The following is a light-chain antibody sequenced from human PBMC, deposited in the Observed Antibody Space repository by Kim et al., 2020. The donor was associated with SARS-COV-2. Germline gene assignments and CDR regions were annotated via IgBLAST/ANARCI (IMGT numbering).Light chain of an antibody. CDR3: QQSYITPFT. V-gene: IGKV1-39*01. J-gene: IGKJ3*01. CDR1: QSISRH. CDR2: AAS. Sequence: DIQMTQSPSTLSASVGDRVTITCRTTQSISRHLNWYQQKPGRAPKLLISAASTLQGGVPSRFSGSGSETDFTLTISSLQPEDFATYFCQQSYITPFTFGPGTKVDIK.